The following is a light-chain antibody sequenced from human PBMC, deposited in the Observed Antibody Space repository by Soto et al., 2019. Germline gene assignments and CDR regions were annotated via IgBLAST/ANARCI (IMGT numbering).Light chain of an antibody. CDR2: EVN. Sequence: QSALTQPASVSGSPGQSITISCTGTSSDVGGYNYVSWYQQHPGKAPKLMIYEVNNRPSGVSNRFSGSKSGNTASLTISGLQADDEADYYCSSYTSSSPYVFGTGTKVTGL. CDR1: SSDVGGYNY. V-gene: IGLV2-14*01. J-gene: IGLJ1*01. CDR3: SSYTSSSPYV.